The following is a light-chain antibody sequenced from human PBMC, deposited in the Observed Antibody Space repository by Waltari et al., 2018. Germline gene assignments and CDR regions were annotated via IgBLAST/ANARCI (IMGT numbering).Light chain of an antibody. CDR3: QQYRGLWT. J-gene: IGKJ1*01. V-gene: IGKV1-5*01. CDR1: QSVSSW. CDR2: DAS. Sequence: DIQMTQSPSTLSASVGDRVTITCRASQSVSSWLAWYRQKPGEAPKLLIYDASSLERGVPSRLSGGGSGTEFTLTISSLQSDDFATYYCQQYRGLWTFGQGTRVEVK.